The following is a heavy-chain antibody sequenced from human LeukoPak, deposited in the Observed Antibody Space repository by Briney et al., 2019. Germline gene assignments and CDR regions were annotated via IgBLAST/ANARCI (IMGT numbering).Heavy chain of an antibody. Sequence: GGSLRLSCVASGFTFSNAWMSWVRQAPGKGLEWVGRIKSKTNGGTTDYAAPVKGRFTISRDDSKNTLYLQMNSLKTEDTAVYYCTKFDYAAFEYWGQGTQVTVSS. J-gene: IGHJ4*02. CDR3: TKFDYAAFEY. CDR1: GFTFSNAW. D-gene: IGHD4-17*01. CDR2: IKSKTNGGTT. V-gene: IGHV3-15*01.